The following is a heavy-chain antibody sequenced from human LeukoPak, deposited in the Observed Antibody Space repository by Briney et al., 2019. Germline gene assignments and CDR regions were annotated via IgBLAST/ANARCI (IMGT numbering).Heavy chain of an antibody. Sequence: PSETLSLTCAVSGGSISSSNWWSWIRQPPGKGLEWIGEINHSGSTNYNPSLKSRVTISVDTSKNQFSLKLSSVTAADTAVYYCARGRTRIEFDYWGQGTLVTVSS. CDR1: GGSISSSNW. CDR2: INHSGST. CDR3: ARGRTRIEFDY. J-gene: IGHJ4*02. V-gene: IGHV4-4*02. D-gene: IGHD1-14*01.